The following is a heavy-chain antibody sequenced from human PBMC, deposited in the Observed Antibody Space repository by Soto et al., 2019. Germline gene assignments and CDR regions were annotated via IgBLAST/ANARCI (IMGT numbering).Heavy chain of an antibody. CDR3: ARHNGPLYVGYYYDMDV. V-gene: IGHV4-34*01. J-gene: IGHJ6*02. D-gene: IGHD3-16*01. CDR1: DGSFSDVY. Sequence: SETLSLTCAVYDGSFSDVYWTWIRQRPGKGLEWIGEINHSGTAHYNPSLESRVAISVDTSNNQFSLKLSSVTAADTAVYYCARHNGPLYVGYYYDMDVWGQGTTVTVSS. CDR2: INHSGTA.